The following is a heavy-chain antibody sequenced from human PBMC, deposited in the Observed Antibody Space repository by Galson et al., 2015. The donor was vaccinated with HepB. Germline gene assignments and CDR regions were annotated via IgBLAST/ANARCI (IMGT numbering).Heavy chain of an antibody. Sequence: SVKVSCKASGYTFTSYAMHWVRQAPGQRLEWMGWINAGNGNTKYSQKFQGRVTITRDTSASTAYMELSSLRSEDTAVYYCARHKFRHSSSSYLRFDPWGQGTLVTVSS. J-gene: IGHJ5*02. CDR1: GYTFTSYA. CDR2: INAGNGNT. V-gene: IGHV1-3*01. CDR3: ARHKFRHSSSSYLRFDP. D-gene: IGHD6-13*01.